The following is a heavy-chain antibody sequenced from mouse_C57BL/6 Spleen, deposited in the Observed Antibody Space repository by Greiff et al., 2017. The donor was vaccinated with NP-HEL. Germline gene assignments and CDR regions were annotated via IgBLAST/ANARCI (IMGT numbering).Heavy chain of an antibody. D-gene: IGHD1-1*01. CDR2: IGPGSGST. CDR1: GYTFTDYY. V-gene: IGHV1-77*01. CDR3: ARGITTVVATRGAMDY. Sequence: VQRVESGAELVKPGASVKISCKASGYTFTDYYINWVKQRPGQGLEWIGKIGPGSGSTYYNEKFKGKATLTADKSSSTAYMQLSSLTSEDSAVYFGARGITTVVATRGAMDYWGQGTSVTVSS. J-gene: IGHJ4*01.